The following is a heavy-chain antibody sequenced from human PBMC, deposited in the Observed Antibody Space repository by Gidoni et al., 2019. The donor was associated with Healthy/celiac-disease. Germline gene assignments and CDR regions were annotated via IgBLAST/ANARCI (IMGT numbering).Heavy chain of an antibody. D-gene: IGHD1-26*01. CDR3: ARHERGQGGGATTGFDY. J-gene: IGHJ4*02. V-gene: IGHV4-39*01. Sequence: QLQLQESGPGLVKPSETLSLTCTVSGGSISSSSYLSGWIRQPPGKGLEWIGSIYYSGSTYYNPSLKSRVTISVDTSKNQFSLKLSSVTAADTAVYYCARHERGQGGGATTGFDYWGQGTLVTVSS. CDR2: IYYSGST. CDR1: GGSISSSSYL.